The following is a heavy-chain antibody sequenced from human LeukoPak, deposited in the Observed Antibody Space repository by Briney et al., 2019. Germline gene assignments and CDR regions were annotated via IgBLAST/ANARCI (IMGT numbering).Heavy chain of an antibody. J-gene: IGHJ6*03. Sequence: SETLTLTCAVYGGSFSGYYWSWIRQPPGKGLEWIGEINHSGSTNYNPSLKSRVTISVDTSKNQFSLKLSSVTAADTAVYYCARTWIQLWTYYYMDVWGKGTTVTISS. D-gene: IGHD5-18*01. CDR3: ARTWIQLWTYYYMDV. CDR2: INHSGST. CDR1: GGSFSGYY. V-gene: IGHV4-34*01.